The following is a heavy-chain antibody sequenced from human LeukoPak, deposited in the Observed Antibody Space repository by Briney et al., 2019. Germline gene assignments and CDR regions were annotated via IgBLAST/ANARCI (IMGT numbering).Heavy chain of an antibody. J-gene: IGHJ4*02. D-gene: IGHD3-10*01. CDR2: ISGSGGST. Sequence: GGSLRLSCAASGFTFSSYAMSWVRQAPGKGLEWVSAISGSGGSTYYADSVKGRFTISRDNSKNTLYLQMNSLRAEDTAVYYCARGRITMVRGVQNYFDYWGQGTLVTVSS. CDR1: GFTFSSYA. V-gene: IGHV3-23*01. CDR3: ARGRITMVRGVQNYFDY.